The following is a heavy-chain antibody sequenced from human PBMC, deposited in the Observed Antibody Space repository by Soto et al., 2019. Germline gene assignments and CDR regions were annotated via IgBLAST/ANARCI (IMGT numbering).Heavy chain of an antibody. J-gene: IGHJ3*02. D-gene: IGHD6-19*01. CDR1: GGTFSSYA. Sequence: ASVKVSCKASGGTFSSYAISWVRQAPGQGLEWMGGIIPIFGTANYAQKFQGRVTITADESTSTAYMELSSLRSEDTAVYYCARKARYSSPPMGFDIWGQGTMVTV. CDR3: ARKARYSSPPMGFDI. V-gene: IGHV1-69*13. CDR2: IIPIFGTA.